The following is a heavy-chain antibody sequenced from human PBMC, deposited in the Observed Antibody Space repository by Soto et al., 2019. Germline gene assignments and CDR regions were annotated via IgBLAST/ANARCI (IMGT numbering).Heavy chain of an antibody. Sequence: PSETLSLTCAVSGASVSSTKWWSWVRQSPGKGLEWIGEIHYSGSTYYNPSLKSRVTMSIDTSKNQFSLKLSSVTAADTAIYYCARDAVGATHFDYWGQGAPVTVSS. CDR3: ARDAVGATHFDY. CDR1: GASVSSTKW. V-gene: IGHV4-4*02. D-gene: IGHD1-26*01. CDR2: IHYSGST. J-gene: IGHJ4*02.